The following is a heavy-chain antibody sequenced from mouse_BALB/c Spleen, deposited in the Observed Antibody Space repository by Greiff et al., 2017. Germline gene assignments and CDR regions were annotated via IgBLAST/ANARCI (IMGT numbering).Heavy chain of an antibody. CDR1: GYTFTSYW. J-gene: IGHJ4*01. CDR3: TRRGYDAMDY. V-gene: IGHV1S22*01. Sequence: LQQPGSELVRPGASVKLSCKASGYTFTSYWMHWVKQRPGQGLEWIGNIYPGSGSTNYDEKFKSKATLTVDTSSSTAYMQLSSLTSEDSAVYYCTRRGYDAMDYWGQGTSVTVSS. CDR2: IYPGSGST.